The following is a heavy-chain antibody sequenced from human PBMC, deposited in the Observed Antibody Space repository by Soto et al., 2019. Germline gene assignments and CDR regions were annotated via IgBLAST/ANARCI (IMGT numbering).Heavy chain of an antibody. Sequence: GGSLRLSCAASGFTFSNYAMHWVRQAPGKGLEWVAVIWYDGSYKYYADSVKGRFTISRDNSKNTLYLLMNSLRAEDTAVYYCARDSLSYMTSANGGFDPWGQGTLVTVSS. V-gene: IGHV3-33*01. CDR3: ARDSLSYMTSANGGFDP. D-gene: IGHD4-17*01. CDR2: IWYDGSYK. J-gene: IGHJ5*02. CDR1: GFTFSNYA.